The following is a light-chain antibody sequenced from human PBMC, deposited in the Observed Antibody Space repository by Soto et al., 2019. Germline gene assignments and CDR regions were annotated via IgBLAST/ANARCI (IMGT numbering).Light chain of an antibody. V-gene: IGKV3-20*01. J-gene: IGKJ1*01. CDR2: AAS. Sequence: EIVLTQSPGTLSLSPGERATLSCRASQSVSNSYLAWYQQKPGQAPRLLIYAASTRATGIPERFSGSGSGTDFTLSISRLETEDFEVYYCRQYGSAPRTFGQGTKVEIK. CDR3: RQYGSAPRT. CDR1: QSVSNSY.